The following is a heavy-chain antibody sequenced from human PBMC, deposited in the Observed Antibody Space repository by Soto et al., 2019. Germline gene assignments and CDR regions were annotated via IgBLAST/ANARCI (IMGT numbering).Heavy chain of an antibody. J-gene: IGHJ4*02. CDR2: ISAST. CDR3: AIRMYSTRWYYLNY. CDR1: GFTVSSYA. D-gene: IGHD6-13*01. V-gene: IGHV3-23*01. Sequence: EMHLLESGGGLVQAGGSLRLSCAASGFTVSSYALNWVRQAPGKGLEWVSGISASTYYADSVKGRFTISTDTSKNTLYLQMNSLRAEDTAIYFCAIRMYSTRWYYLNYWGQGPLVTASS.